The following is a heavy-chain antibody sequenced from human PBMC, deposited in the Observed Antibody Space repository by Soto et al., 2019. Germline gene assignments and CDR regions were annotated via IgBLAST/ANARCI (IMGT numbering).Heavy chain of an antibody. CDR2: ISAHNGNT. CDR1: GYGFTTYG. D-gene: IGHD6-6*01. V-gene: IGHV1-18*01. J-gene: IGHJ4*02. Sequence: QVHLVQSGAEVKKPGASVKVSCKGSGYGFTTYGITWVRQAPGQGLEWMAWISAHNGNTNYAQRLQGRVTVTRDTSTSTAYMELRSLRSDDTAVYYCARGRDGDYWGQGAVVTVSS. CDR3: ARGRDGDY.